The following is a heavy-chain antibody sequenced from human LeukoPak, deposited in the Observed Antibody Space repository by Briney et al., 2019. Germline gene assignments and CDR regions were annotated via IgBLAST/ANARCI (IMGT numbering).Heavy chain of an antibody. CDR2: INHSGST. CDR3: ARSPVGATKGAFDY. D-gene: IGHD1-26*01. CDR1: GGSFSGYY. V-gene: IGHV4-34*01. J-gene: IGHJ4*02. Sequence: SETLSLTCAVYGGSFSGYYWSWIRQPPGKGLEWIGEINHSGSTNYNPSLKSRVTISVDTSKNQFSLKLSSVTAADTAVYYCARSPVGATKGAFDYWGQGTLVTVSS.